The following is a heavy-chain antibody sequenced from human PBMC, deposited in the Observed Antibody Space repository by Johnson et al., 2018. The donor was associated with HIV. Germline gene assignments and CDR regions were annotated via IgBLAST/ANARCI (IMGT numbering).Heavy chain of an antibody. V-gene: IGHV3-30*02. J-gene: IGHJ3*02. CDR2: IRYDGSNK. CDR3: ARDLAALNAFDI. D-gene: IGHD2-15*01. Sequence: QLVESGGGVVQPGGSLRLSCAASGFTFGSYWMSWVRQAPGKGLEWVAFIRYDGSNKYYADSVKGRFTISRDNSKNTLYLQMNSLRAEDTAVYYCARDLAALNAFDIWGKGTMVTVSS. CDR1: GFTFGSYW.